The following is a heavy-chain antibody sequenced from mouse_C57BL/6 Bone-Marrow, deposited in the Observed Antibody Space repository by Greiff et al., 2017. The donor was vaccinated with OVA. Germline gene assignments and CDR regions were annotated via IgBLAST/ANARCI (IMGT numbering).Heavy chain of an antibody. D-gene: IGHD1-1*01. CDR1: GFNIKNTY. CDR3: ASGYYGSRKAYWYFDV. V-gene: IGHV14-3*01. J-gene: IGHJ1*03. Sequence: EVKLVESVAELVRPGASVKLSCTASGFNIKNTYMHWVKQRPEQGLEWIGRIDPANGNTKYAPKFQGKATITADASSNTAYLQLSSLTSEDTAIYYCASGYYGSRKAYWYFDVWGTGTTVTVSS. CDR2: IDPANGNT.